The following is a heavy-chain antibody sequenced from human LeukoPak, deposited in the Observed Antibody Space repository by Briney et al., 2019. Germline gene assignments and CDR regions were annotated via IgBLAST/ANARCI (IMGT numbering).Heavy chain of an antibody. Sequence: ASVKVSCKASGYTFTGYYMHWVRQAPGQGLEWMGWINPNSGSTNYAQKFQGRVTMTRDTSISTAYMELSRLRSDDTAVYYCARDLFVANWNLDYWGQGTLVTVSS. J-gene: IGHJ4*02. CDR1: GYTFTGYY. CDR3: ARDLFVANWNLDY. V-gene: IGHV1-2*02. D-gene: IGHD1-1*01. CDR2: INPNSGST.